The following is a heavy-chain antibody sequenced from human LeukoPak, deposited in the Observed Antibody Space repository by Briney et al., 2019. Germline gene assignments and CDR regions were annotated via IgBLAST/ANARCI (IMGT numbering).Heavy chain of an antibody. J-gene: IGHJ4*02. CDR1: GFTFRNNW. CDR3: ARDLGWLQSDY. V-gene: IGHV3-7*01. D-gene: IGHD5-24*01. Sequence: PGGSLRLSCTASGFTFRNNWMHWVRQAPGKGLEWVANIKQDGSEKYYVDSVKGRFTISRDNAKNSLYLQMNSLRAEDTAVYYCARDLGWLQSDYWGQGTLVTVSS. CDR2: IKQDGSEK.